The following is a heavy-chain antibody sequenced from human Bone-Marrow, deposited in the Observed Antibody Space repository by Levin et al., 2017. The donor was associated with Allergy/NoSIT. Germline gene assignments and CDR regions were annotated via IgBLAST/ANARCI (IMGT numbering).Heavy chain of an antibody. CDR2: IWRDGSRQ. V-gene: IGHV3-33*03. CDR3: ARTRVYEYEITGRADAFDL. D-gene: IGHD2-8*02. J-gene: IGHJ3*01. Sequence: PGGSLRLSCVASGFTFTSYGMHWVRQAPGKGLEWVAVIWRDGSRQYYGDSVKGRFTISRDASKSTHYLQMNSLSVEDTAVYYCARTRVYEYEITGRADAFDLWGQGTMVTVSS. CDR1: GFTFTSYG.